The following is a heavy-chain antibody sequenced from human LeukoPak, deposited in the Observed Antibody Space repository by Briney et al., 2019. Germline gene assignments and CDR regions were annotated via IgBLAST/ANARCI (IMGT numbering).Heavy chain of an antibody. V-gene: IGHV4-59*01. D-gene: IGHD3-16*02. CDR3: ARDADRYGMDV. CDR1: GGSISTYY. CDR2: MYYSGNT. J-gene: IGHJ6*02. Sequence: PSETLSLTCTVSGGSISTYYWSWIRQPPGKGLEWIGYMYYSGNTNYNPSLKSRVTISADTSKNQFSLNLSSVTAADTAVYYCARDADRYGMDVWGQGTTVTVSS.